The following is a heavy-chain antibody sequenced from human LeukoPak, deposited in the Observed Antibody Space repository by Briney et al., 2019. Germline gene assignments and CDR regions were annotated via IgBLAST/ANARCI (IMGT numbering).Heavy chain of an antibody. CDR1: GGSISSYY. V-gene: IGHV4-4*08. Sequence: SETLSLTCTVSGGSISSYYWSWIRQPPGKGLEWIGRIYTSGSTSYNPSLESRVTISVDTSKNQFSLNLNSVTAADTAVYYCARGGGSSSSYWGQGTLVTVSS. CDR2: IYTSGST. CDR3: ARGGGSSSSY. D-gene: IGHD6-6*01. J-gene: IGHJ4*02.